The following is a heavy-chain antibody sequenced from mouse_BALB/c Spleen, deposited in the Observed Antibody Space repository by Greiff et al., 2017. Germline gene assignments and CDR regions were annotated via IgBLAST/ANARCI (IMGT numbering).Heavy chain of an antibody. J-gene: IGHJ4*01. CDR1: GFNIKDYY. CDR2: IDPENGDT. Sequence: EVQLQESGAELVRSGASVKLSCTASGFNIKDYYMHWVKQRPEQGLEWIGWIDPENGDTEYAPKFQGKATMTADTSSNTAYLQLSSLTSEDTAVYYCTPVGYYYAMDYWGQGTSVTVSS. CDR3: TPVGYYYAMDY. V-gene: IGHV14-4*02.